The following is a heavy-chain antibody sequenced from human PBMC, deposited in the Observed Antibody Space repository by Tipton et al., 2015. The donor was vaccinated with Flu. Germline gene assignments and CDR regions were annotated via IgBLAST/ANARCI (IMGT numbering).Heavy chain of an antibody. Sequence: TLSLTCAVYGGSFSGYYWSWIRQPPGKGLEWIGEINHSGSTNYNPSLKSRVTISVDTSKNQFSLKLSSVTAADTAVYYCARGTPKYYDFWSGYSYIDYWGQGTLVTVSS. J-gene: IGHJ4*02. CDR3: ARGTPKYYDFWSGYSYIDY. CDR2: INHSGST. D-gene: IGHD3-3*01. V-gene: IGHV4-34*01. CDR1: GGSFSGYY.